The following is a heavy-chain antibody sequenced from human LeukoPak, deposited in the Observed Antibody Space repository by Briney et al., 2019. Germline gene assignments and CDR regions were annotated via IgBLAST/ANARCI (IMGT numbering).Heavy chain of an antibody. D-gene: IGHD3-10*01. CDR2: IYYSGRP. CDR1: GDSIRSSSYS. Sequence: SETLSLTCTVSGDSIRSSSYSWGWVRQPPGKGLEWSGNIYYSGRPYYNPSLKSRVTMSVDTSKNQFSLKLSSVTAADTAVYYCARVRYGSGSLYYYYYYMDVWGKGTTVTISS. CDR3: ARVRYGSGSLYYYYYYMDV. J-gene: IGHJ6*03. V-gene: IGHV4-39*01.